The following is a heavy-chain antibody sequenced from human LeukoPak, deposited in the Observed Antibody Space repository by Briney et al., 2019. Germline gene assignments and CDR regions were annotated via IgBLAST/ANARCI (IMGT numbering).Heavy chain of an antibody. Sequence: SETLSLTCTVSGVSISSHYWSWIRQSPGKGLEWIGYIFNRGSTNYSPSLKSRITLSVEASKNQSYLKVSSVTAADTDVYDYSRLSAIFEYWGQGTLVSVSS. CDR2: IFNRGST. V-gene: IGHV4-59*11. J-gene: IGHJ4*02. CDR1: GVSISSHY. CDR3: SRLSAIFEY. D-gene: IGHD2-2*01.